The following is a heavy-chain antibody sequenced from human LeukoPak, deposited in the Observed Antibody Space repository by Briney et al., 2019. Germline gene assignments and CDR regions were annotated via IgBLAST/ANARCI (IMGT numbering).Heavy chain of an antibody. J-gene: IGHJ5*02. Sequence: SETLSLTCTVSGGSISGYYWSWIRQSPGKGLEWIGYIYYTGITAYNPSLGSRVTISVDRSNNQFSLRLTSVTAADTAVYYCARLHSSRAEEFDPWGQGTLVTVSS. V-gene: IGHV4-59*01. CDR3: ARLHSSRAEEFDP. CDR2: IYYTGIT. CDR1: GGSISGYY.